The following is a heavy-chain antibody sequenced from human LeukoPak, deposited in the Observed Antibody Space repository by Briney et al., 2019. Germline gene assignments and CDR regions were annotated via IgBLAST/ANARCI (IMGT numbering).Heavy chain of an antibody. V-gene: IGHV3-33*01. CDR3: ARDGSKDDFPDY. Sequence: GRSMRLACAAYGFTFSSYGMHWVRQAPGKWLEWVAVIWYDGSNKYYADSVKGRFTISRDNSKNTLYLQMNSLRAEDTAVYYCARDGSKDDFPDYWGQGTLVTVSS. J-gene: IGHJ4*02. D-gene: IGHD3-3*01. CDR1: GFTFSSYG. CDR2: IWYDGSNK.